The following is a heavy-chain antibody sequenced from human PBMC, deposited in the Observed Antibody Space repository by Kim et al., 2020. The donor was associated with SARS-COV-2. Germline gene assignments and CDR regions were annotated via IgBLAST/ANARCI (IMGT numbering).Heavy chain of an antibody. CDR1: GYTFTSYG. Sequence: ASVKVSCKASGYTFTSYGISWVRQAPGQGLEWMGWISAYNGNTNYAQKLQGRVTMTTDTSTSTAYMELRSLRSDDTAVYYCARTPDPYSGGWVGYLGGSFWADYYGMDGWGQGTTVTVSS. J-gene: IGHJ6*02. CDR2: ISAYNGNT. D-gene: IGHD6-19*01. CDR3: ARTPDPYSGGWVGYLGGSFWADYYGMDG. V-gene: IGHV1-18*01.